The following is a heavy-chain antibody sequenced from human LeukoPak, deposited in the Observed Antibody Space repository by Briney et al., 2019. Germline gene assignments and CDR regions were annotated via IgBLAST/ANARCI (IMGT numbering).Heavy chain of an antibody. J-gene: IGHJ4*02. CDR2: ISSSGSTI. CDR1: GFTFSSYS. D-gene: IGHD4-17*01. V-gene: IGHV3-48*04. CDR3: ARDPPTAGPLDLGLDY. Sequence: RSGGSLRLSCAASGFTFSSYSMNWVRQAPGKGLEWVSYISSSGSTIYYADSVKGRFTISRDNAKNSLYLQMNSLRAEDTAVYYCARDPPTAGPLDLGLDYWGQGTLVTVSS.